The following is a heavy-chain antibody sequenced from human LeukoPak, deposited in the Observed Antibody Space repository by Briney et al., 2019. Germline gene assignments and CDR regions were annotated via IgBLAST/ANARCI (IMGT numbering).Heavy chain of an antibody. D-gene: IGHD5-18*01. CDR2: ISSSSSYI. V-gene: IGHV3-21*01. Sequence: GGSLRLSCAASGFTFSSYSMNWVRQAPGKGLEWVSSISSSSSYIYYADSVKGRFTISRDNAKNSLYLQMNSLRAEDTAVYYCARVPDTAMVSDYWGQGTLVTVSS. J-gene: IGHJ4*02. CDR1: GFTFSSYS. CDR3: ARVPDTAMVSDY.